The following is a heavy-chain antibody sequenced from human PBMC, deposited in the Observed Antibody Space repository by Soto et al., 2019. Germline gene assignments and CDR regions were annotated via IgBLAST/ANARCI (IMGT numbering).Heavy chain of an antibody. V-gene: IGHV4-38-2*01. Sequence: SETLSLTCAVSGYSISSGYYWGWIRQPPGKGLEWIGSIYHSGSTYYNPSLKSRVTISVDTSKNQFSLKLSSVTAADTAVYYCARAQKYSSASSFYYWGQGTLVTVSS. CDR2: IYHSGST. D-gene: IGHD6-6*01. CDR1: GYSISSGYY. CDR3: ARAQKYSSASSFYY. J-gene: IGHJ4*02.